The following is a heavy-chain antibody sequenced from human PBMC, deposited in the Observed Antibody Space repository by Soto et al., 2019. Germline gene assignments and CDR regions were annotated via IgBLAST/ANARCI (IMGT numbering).Heavy chain of an antibody. CDR2: IYHSGST. D-gene: IGHD3-3*01. CDR3: ARDTDFFGKGFDP. CDR1: GYSLCSGYY. J-gene: IGHJ5*02. V-gene: IGHV4-38-2*02. Sequence: SETLSLPCAVSGYSLCSGYYCGCIRQPPGKGLEWIASIYHSGSTCYNPSLTSRVTISVDTFKNPFSLKLSSVTAADTSVYDCARDTDFFGKGFDPWGQGTRVTVSS.